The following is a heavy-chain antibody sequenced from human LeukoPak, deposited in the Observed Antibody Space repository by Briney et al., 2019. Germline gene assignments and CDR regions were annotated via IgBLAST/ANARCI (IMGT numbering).Heavy chain of an antibody. D-gene: IGHD2-2*02. Sequence: SETLSLTCTVSGGSISSGGYYWSWIRQPPGKGLEWIGYIYHSGSTYYNPSLKSRVTISVDRSKNQFSLKLSSVTAADTAVYYCARDGLGYCSSTSCYKNWFDPWGQGTLVTVSS. CDR3: ARDGLGYCSSTSCYKNWFDP. CDR2: IYHSGST. J-gene: IGHJ5*02. V-gene: IGHV4-30-2*01. CDR1: GGSISSGGYY.